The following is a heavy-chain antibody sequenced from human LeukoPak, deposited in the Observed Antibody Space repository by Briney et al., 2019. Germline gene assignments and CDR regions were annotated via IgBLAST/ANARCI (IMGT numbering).Heavy chain of an antibody. Sequence: GASVKVSCKASGYTFASYGISWVRQAPGQGLEWMGWISAYNGNTNYAQKLQGRVTMTTDTSTSTAYMELRSLRSDDTAVYYCARYRGRESSSWYDYYYYMDVWGKGTTVTVSS. V-gene: IGHV1-18*01. CDR2: ISAYNGNT. D-gene: IGHD6-13*01. CDR3: ARYRGRESSSWYDYYYYMDV. CDR1: GYTFASYG. J-gene: IGHJ6*03.